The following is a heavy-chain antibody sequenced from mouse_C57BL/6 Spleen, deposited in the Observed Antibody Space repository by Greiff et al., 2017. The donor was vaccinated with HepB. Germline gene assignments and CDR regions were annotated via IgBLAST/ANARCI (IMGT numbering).Heavy chain of an antibody. CDR2: INYDGSST. CDR1: GFTFSDYY. Sequence: VQLVESEGGLVQPGSSMKLSCTASGFTFSDYYMAWVRQVPEKGLEWVANINYDGSSTYYLDSLKSRFIISRDNAKNILYLQMSSLKSEDTATYYCARDNYGTGAMDYWGQGTSVTVSS. J-gene: IGHJ4*01. D-gene: IGHD1-1*01. V-gene: IGHV5-16*01. CDR3: ARDNYGTGAMDY.